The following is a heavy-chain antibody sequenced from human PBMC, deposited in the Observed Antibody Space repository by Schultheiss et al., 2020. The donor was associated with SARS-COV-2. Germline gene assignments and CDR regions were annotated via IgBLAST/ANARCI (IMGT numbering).Heavy chain of an antibody. CDR1: GYSFTSYW. J-gene: IGHJ4*02. D-gene: IGHD2-15*01. CDR3: ARHRGGYCSGGSCYSDYAADY. V-gene: IGHV5-10-1*01. Sequence: GGSLRLSCKGSGYSFTSYWISWVRQMPGKGLEWMGRIDPSDSYTNYSPSFQGHVTISADKSISTAYLQWSSLKASDTAMYYCARHRGGYCSGGSCYSDYAADYWGQGTLVTVSS. CDR2: IDPSDSYT.